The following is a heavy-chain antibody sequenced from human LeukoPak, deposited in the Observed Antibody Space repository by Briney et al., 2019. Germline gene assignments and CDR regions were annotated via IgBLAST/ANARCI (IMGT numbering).Heavy chain of an antibody. J-gene: IGHJ4*02. V-gene: IGHV3-21*01. CDR1: GFTFSSYS. D-gene: IGHD3-10*01. Sequence: GGSLRLSCAASGFTFSSYSMNWVRQAPGKGLEWVSSISSSSSYIYYADSLKGRFTISRDNAKNSLYLQMNSLRAEDTAVYYCARGDMVGDYWGQGTLVTVSS. CDR3: ARGDMVGDY. CDR2: ISSSSSYI.